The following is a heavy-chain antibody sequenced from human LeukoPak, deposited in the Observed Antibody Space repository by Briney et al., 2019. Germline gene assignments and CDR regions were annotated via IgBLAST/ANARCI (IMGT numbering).Heavy chain of an antibody. CDR1: GFTFSSYS. CDR2: ISSSGNSI. Sequence: GGSLRLSCAASGFTFSSYSMNWLRQAPGKGLEWVSYISSSGNSIYYADSVKGRFTISRDNAKNSLFLQMNSLRAEDTAVYYCARNYDYWGQGTLVTVSS. CDR3: ARNYDY. J-gene: IGHJ4*02. V-gene: IGHV3-48*04.